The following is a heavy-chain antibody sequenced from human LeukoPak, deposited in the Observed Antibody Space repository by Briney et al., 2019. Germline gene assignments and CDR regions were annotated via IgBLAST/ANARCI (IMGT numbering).Heavy chain of an antibody. CDR3: ARGAARTYYYYYYMDV. J-gene: IGHJ6*03. CDR2: IYPGDSDT. Sequence: NAGESLKISCKGSGYFFTSYWIGWVRQMPGKGLEWMGIIYPGDSDTRYSPSFQGQVTISADKSISTAYLQWSSLKASDTAMYYCARGAARTYYYYYYMDVWGKGTTVTVSS. D-gene: IGHD6-6*01. CDR1: GYFFTSYW. V-gene: IGHV5-51*01.